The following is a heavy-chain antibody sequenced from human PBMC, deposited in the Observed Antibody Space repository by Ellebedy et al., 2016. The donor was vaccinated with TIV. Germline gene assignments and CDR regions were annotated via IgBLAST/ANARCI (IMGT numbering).Heavy chain of an antibody. CDR1: GYTFTSYD. CDR3: ARDQGIAVAAPGGY. Sequence: ASVKVSCXASGYTFTSYDINWVRQATGQGLEWMGWMNPNSGNTGYAQKFQGRVTMTRNTSISTAYMELSSLRSEDTAVYYCARDQGIAVAAPGGYWGQGTLVTVSS. D-gene: IGHD6-19*01. V-gene: IGHV1-8*01. CDR2: MNPNSGNT. J-gene: IGHJ4*02.